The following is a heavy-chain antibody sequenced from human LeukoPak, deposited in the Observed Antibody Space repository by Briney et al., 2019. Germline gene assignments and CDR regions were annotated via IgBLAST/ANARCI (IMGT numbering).Heavy chain of an antibody. Sequence: PGGSLRLSCAASGFTFNNYWMSWVRQAPGKGLEWVANIKQHGGERHYVDSVEGRFTISRDNAKSSLYLQMNSLRAEDTAVYYCARDQGPVGMSDYWGQGILVTVSS. D-gene: IGHD1-26*01. CDR3: ARDQGPVGMSDY. CDR2: IKQHGGER. V-gene: IGHV3-7*01. J-gene: IGHJ4*02. CDR1: GFTFNNYW.